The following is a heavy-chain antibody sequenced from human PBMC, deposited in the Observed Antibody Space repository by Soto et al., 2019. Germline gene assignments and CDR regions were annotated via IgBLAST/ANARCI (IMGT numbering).Heavy chain of an antibody. CDR2: IYYSGST. CDR1: GGSISSGGYY. Sequence: SETLSLTCTVSGGSISSGGYYRSWIRQHPGKGLEWIGYIYYSGSTYYNPSLKSRVTISVDTSKNQFSLKLSSVTAADTAVYYCARVADQQLANWFDPWGQGTLVTVSS. V-gene: IGHV4-31*03. J-gene: IGHJ5*02. D-gene: IGHD6-13*01. CDR3: ARVADQQLANWFDP.